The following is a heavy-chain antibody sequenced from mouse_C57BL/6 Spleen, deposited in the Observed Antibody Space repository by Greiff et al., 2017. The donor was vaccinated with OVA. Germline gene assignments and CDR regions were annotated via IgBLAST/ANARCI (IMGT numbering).Heavy chain of an antibody. Sequence: VKLQQSGPELVKPGASVKISCKASGYAFSSSWMNWVKQRPGKGLEWIGRIYPGDGDTNYNGKFKGKATLTADKSSSTAYMQLSSLTSEDSAVYFCARDEGRYFDYWGQGTTLTVSS. V-gene: IGHV1-82*01. CDR1: GYAFSSSW. CDR3: ARDEGRYFDY. CDR2: IYPGDGDT. D-gene: IGHD3-3*01. J-gene: IGHJ2*01.